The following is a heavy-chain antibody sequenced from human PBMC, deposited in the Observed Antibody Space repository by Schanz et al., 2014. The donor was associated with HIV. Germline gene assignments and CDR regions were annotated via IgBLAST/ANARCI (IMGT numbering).Heavy chain of an antibody. Sequence: EVQLVESGGGLVKPGGSLTLSCAASGFTFISYSMNWVRQAPGKGLEWVANIHEGGSDTHYVDSVKGRFTISRDNAKNAVYLQMNSLRVEDTSVYYCARGRDIVSSTPYFYYGVEVWGQGTTVTVSS. CDR1: GFTFISYS. CDR2: IHEGGSDT. J-gene: IGHJ6*02. CDR3: ARGRDIVSSTPYFYYGVEV. D-gene: IGHD5-12*01. V-gene: IGHV3-7*01.